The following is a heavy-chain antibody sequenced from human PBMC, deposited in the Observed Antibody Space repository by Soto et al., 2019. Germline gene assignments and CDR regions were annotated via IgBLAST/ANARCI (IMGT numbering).Heavy chain of an antibody. D-gene: IGHD4-17*01. CDR2: ISSGGNNI. Sequence: EVQLVESGGGLIQPGGSLRLSCAGSGFIFSSYSMNWVRQAPGKGLEWISHISSGGNNIYHADSVKGRFTISRDNAKSSLYLQMDSLTDDDTAVYYCARDRSGDYAPDYWGLGTLVTVSS. V-gene: IGHV3-48*02. J-gene: IGHJ4*02. CDR3: ARDRSGDYAPDY. CDR1: GFIFSSYS.